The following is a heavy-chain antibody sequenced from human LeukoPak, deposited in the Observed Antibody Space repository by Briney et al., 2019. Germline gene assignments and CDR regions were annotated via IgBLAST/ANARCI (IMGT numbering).Heavy chain of an antibody. V-gene: IGHV1-69*01. Sequence: GASVKVSCTASGGTFSSYATSWVRQAPGQGLEWMGGSIPIFGTANYAQEFQGRVRITADESTSTAYMELSSLRSEDTAVYYCARRDCSSTSCYTGIEGYYYHYYYMDVWGKGTTVTVSS. CDR3: ARRDCSSTSCYTGIEGYYYHYYYMDV. CDR2: SIPIFGTA. J-gene: IGHJ6*03. D-gene: IGHD2-2*02. CDR1: GGTFSSYA.